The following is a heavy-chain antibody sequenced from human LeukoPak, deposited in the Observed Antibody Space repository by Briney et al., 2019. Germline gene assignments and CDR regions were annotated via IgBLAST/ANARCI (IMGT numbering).Heavy chain of an antibody. J-gene: IGHJ6*02. Sequence: PSETLSLTCAVYGGAFSGYYWSWIRQPPGKGLEWIGEINHSGSTNYNPSLKSRVTISVDTSKNQFSLKLSSVTAADTAVYYCARVRWFGELFHYYGMDVWGQGTTVTVSS. CDR3: ARVRWFGELFHYYGMDV. CDR2: INHSGST. CDR1: GGAFSGYY. V-gene: IGHV4-34*01. D-gene: IGHD3-10*01.